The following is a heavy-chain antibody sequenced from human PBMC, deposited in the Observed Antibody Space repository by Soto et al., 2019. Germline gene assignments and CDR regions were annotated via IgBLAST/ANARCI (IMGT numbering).Heavy chain of an antibody. V-gene: IGHV4-39*01. J-gene: IGHJ5*02. D-gene: IGHD2-21*01. CDR2: IFYAGNT. CDR1: DGYISNRRCH. Sequence: PSETLPLRYNVSDGYISNRRCHCLCFRQHPGKELEWIANIFYAGNTYYNPSLKSRVTVSVDTSKNQFSLKLDSVTAADTAVYYCARQAATPGIALWFDTSGEGTLVTVS. CDR3: ARQAATPGIALWFDT.